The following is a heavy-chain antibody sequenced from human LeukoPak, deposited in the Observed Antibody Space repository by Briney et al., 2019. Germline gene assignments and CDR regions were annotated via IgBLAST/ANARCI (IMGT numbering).Heavy chain of an antibody. J-gene: IGHJ1*01. CDR1: GGTFSSYA. V-gene: IGHV1-69*05. CDR3: ASFSVVVIKSGSPFQH. D-gene: IGHD3-22*01. Sequence: ASVKVSCKASGGTFSSYAISWVRQAPGQGLEWMGGIIPIFGTANYAQKFQGRVTITTDESTSTAYMELSSLRSEDTAVYYCASFSVVVIKSGSPFQHWGQGTLVTVSS. CDR2: IIPIFGTA.